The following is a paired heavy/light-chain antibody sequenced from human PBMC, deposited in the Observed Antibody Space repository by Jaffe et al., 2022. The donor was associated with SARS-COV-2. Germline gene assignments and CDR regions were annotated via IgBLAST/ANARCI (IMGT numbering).Light chain of an antibody. CDR1: SSNIGTGYD. J-gene: IGLJ3*02. Sequence: QSVLTQPPSVSGAPGQRVTISCIGSSSNIGTGYDVQWYQQLPGTAPKVLIYGNTNRPSGVPDRFSGSKSGTSASLAITGLQAEDEADYYCQSYDSILSGSVFGGGTKLTVL. V-gene: IGLV1-40*01. CDR2: GNT. CDR3: QSYDSILSGSV.
Heavy chain of an antibody. V-gene: IGHV4-61*01. J-gene: IGHJ6*03. CDR1: GGSVSSGNYH. CDR3: ARVLLYKRSGVVLYYYYYMDV. Sequence: QVQLQESGPGLVKPSETLSLTCTVSGGSVSSGNYHWSWIRQPPGKGLEWIGYFYANGNTNYNPSLESRVTISVDASMNQFSLSLSSVTAADTAVYYCARVLLYKRSGVVLYYYYYMDVWGKGTTVTVSS. D-gene: IGHD2-15*01. CDR2: FYANGNT.